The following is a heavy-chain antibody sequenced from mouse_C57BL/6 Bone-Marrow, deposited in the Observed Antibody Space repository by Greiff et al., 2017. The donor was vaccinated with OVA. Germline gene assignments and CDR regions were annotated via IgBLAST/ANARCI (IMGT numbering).Heavy chain of an antibody. V-gene: IGHV14-4*01. D-gene: IGHD1-1*01. J-gene: IGHJ4*01. Sequence: EVKLQQSGAELVRPGASVKLSCTASGFNIKDDYMHWVKQRPEQGLEWIGWIDPENGDTAYASKFQGKATITADTSSNTAYLQLSSLTSEDTAVYYCTTDGSSHYAMDYWGQGTSVTVSS. CDR3: TTDGSSHYAMDY. CDR1: GFNIKDDY. CDR2: IDPENGDT.